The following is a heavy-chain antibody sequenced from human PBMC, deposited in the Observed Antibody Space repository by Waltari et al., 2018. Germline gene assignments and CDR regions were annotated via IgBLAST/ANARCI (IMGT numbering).Heavy chain of an antibody. CDR1: GGTFSSYA. D-gene: IGHD2-21*01. CDR2: IIPLFGTA. J-gene: IGHJ6*02. V-gene: IGHV1-69*08. CDR3: ARIASRYGMDV. Sequence: QVQLVQSGAEVKKPGSSVKVSCKASGGTFSSYAISWVRQAPGKGLEWMGRIIPLFGTANYAQKFPGRVTITADKSTSTAYMELSSLRSEDTAVYYCARIASRYGMDVWGQGTTVTVSS.